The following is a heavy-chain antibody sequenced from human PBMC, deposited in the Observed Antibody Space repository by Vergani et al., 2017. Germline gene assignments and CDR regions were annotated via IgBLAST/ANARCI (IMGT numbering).Heavy chain of an antibody. Sequence: QITLKESGPTLVKPTQTLTLTCTFSGFSLSTSGVGVGWSRQPPGKALEWLALIYWDDDKHYRPSLKSRLTITKDTSKNQVVLTMTNMDPVDTATYYCAHLGRVSGAFDVWGQGTMVTVSS. J-gene: IGHJ3*01. V-gene: IGHV2-5*02. CDR1: GFSLSTSGVG. CDR2: IYWDDDK. CDR3: AHLGRVSGAFDV. D-gene: IGHD7-27*01.